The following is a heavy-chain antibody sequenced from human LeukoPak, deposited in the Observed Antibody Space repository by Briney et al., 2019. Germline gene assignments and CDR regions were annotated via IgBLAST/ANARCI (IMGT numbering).Heavy chain of an antibody. J-gene: IGHJ4*02. V-gene: IGHV5-51*01. CDR3: ARGDYGDFRIYYTLFDY. Sequence: GESLKISCKGSGYSFTSYWIGWVRQMPGKGLEWMGIIYPGDSDTRYSPSFQGQVTISADKSITTAYLQWSSLRSSDTAMYYCARGDYGDFRIYYTLFDYWGQGTLVTVSS. CDR2: IYPGDSDT. CDR1: GYSFTSYW. D-gene: IGHD4-17*01.